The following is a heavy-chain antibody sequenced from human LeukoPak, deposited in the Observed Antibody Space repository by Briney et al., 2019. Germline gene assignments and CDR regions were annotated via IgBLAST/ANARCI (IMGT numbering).Heavy chain of an antibody. CDR1: GFSFSSYN. J-gene: IGHJ6*04. D-gene: IGHD3-10*02. Sequence: GGSLRLSCAASGFSFSSYNMNWVRHTPGKGLEWVSSITSSSTYTFYADSVKGRFTISRDNASNSLYLQMNSLRAEDTAVYYCAELGITMIGGVWGKGTTVTISS. V-gene: IGHV3-21*01. CDR3: AELGITMIGGV. CDR2: ITSSSTYT.